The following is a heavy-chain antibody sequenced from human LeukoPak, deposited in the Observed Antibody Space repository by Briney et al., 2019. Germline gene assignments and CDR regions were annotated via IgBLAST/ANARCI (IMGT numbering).Heavy chain of an antibody. Sequence: SVKVSCKASGYTFTGYYMHWVRQAPGQGLEWMGRIIPIFGTANYAQKFQGRVTITTDESTSTAYMELSSLRSEDTAVYYCASFSATVTDFDYWGQGTLVTVSS. D-gene: IGHD4-17*01. CDR2: IIPIFGTA. CDR3: ASFSATVTDFDY. J-gene: IGHJ4*02. CDR1: GYTFTGYY. V-gene: IGHV1-69*05.